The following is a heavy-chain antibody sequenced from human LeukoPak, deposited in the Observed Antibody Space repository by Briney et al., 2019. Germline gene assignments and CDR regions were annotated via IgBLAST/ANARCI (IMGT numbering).Heavy chain of an antibody. CDR3: ARARNYYDSSGYYYEGDAFDI. V-gene: IGHV4-59*01. D-gene: IGHD3-22*01. Sequence: SETLSLTCTVSGGSISSYYWSWIRQPPGKGLEWIGYIYYSGSTNYNPSLKSRVTISVDTSKNQFSLKLSSVTAADTAVYLCARARNYYDSSGYYYEGDAFDIWGQGTMVTVSS. CDR1: GGSISSYY. CDR2: IYYSGST. J-gene: IGHJ3*02.